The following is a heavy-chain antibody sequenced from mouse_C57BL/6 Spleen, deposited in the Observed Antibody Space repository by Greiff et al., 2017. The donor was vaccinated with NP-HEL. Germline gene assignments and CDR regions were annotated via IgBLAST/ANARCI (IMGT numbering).Heavy chain of an antibody. CDR3: AREDDSYPLAY. CDR2: INPNNGGT. CDR1: GYTFTDYY. D-gene: IGHD2-3*01. Sequence: EVQLQQSGPELVKPGASVKISCKASGYTFTDYYMNWVKQSHGKSLEWIGDINPNNGGTSYNQKFKVKATLTVDKSSSTAYMELRSLTSEDSAVYYCAREDDSYPLAYWGQGTLVTVSA. J-gene: IGHJ3*01. V-gene: IGHV1-26*01.